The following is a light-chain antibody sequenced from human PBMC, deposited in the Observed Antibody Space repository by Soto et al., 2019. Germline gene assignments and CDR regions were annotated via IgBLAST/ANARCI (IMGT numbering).Light chain of an antibody. CDR1: NRDIGSYKL. Sequence: QSALTQPASVSVSPGQSITISCTGSNRDIGSYKLVSWYQQHPGKAPKLIIYDGSERPSGVSNRFSGSKSGHTASLTISGLQAEDESDYYCYSDAGDASGVFGGGTKLTVL. J-gene: IGLJ3*02. CDR3: YSDAGDASGV. CDR2: DGS. V-gene: IGLV2-23*01.